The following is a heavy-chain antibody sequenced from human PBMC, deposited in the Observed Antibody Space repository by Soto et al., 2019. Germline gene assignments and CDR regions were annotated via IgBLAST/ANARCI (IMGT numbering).Heavy chain of an antibody. V-gene: IGHV1-2*02. J-gene: IGHJ5*02. CDR2: INPNSGGT. CDR1: GYTFPGYY. D-gene: IGHD3-22*01. CDR3: ARGIVVSDWFDH. Sequence: ASVTVSCQASGYTFPGYYMHWVRQAPGQGLEWMGWINPNSGGTNYAQKFQGRVTMTRDTSISTAYMELSRLRSDDTAVYYCARGIVVSDWFDHWGQGTLVTVSS.